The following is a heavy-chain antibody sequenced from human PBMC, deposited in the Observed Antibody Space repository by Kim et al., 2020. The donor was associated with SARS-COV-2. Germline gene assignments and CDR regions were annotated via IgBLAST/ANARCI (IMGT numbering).Heavy chain of an antibody. Sequence: ASVKVSCKASGYTFTSYGISWVRQAPGQGLEWMGWISAYNGNTNYAQKLQGRVTMTTDTSTSTAYMELRSLRSDDTAVYYCARDQRRGTGIATRPLCMDVWGQGTTVTVSS. V-gene: IGHV1-18*04. D-gene: IGHD6-13*01. CDR2: ISAYNGNT. CDR1: GYTFTSYG. CDR3: ARDQRRGTGIATRPLCMDV. J-gene: IGHJ6*02.